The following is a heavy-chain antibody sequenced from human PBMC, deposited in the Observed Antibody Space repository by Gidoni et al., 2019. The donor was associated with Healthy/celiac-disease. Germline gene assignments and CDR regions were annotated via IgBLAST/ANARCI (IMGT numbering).Heavy chain of an antibody. J-gene: IGHJ4*02. CDR2: INHSGST. Sequence: QVQLQQRGAGLLKPSETLPLPCAVYGGSFSGYYWSWIRQPPGKGLEWIGEINHSGSTNYNPSLKSRVTISVDTSKNQFSLKLSSVTAADTAVYYCARWRLAGIGDFPVDYWGQGTWSPSPQ. CDR1: GGSFSGYY. CDR3: ARWRLAGIGDFPVDY. V-gene: IGHV4-34*01. D-gene: IGHD4-17*01.